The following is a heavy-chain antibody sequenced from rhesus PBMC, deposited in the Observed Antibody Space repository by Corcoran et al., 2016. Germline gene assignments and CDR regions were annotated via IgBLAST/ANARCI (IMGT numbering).Heavy chain of an antibody. Sequence: QVQLVQSGAEVKKPGSSVKVSCKASGSTFTDYYMHWVRQAPRHGLEWMGWSKPYNGKTKYAQKFQGRVTMTRDTSTSTAYMELSSLRSEDTAVYYCARGWRIAAAGTDFDYWGQGVLVTVSS. CDR2: SKPYNGKT. D-gene: IGHD6-31*01. J-gene: IGHJ4*01. CDR1: GSTFTDYY. CDR3: ARGWRIAAAGTDFDY. V-gene: IGHV1S2*01.